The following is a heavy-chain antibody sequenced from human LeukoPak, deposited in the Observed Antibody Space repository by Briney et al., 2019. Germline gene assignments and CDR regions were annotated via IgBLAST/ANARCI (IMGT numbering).Heavy chain of an antibody. CDR1: GHTFTSYD. D-gene: IGHD6-13*01. V-gene: IGHV1-8*01. CDR3: ARRIAAAGVGIVY. J-gene: IGHJ4*02. Sequence: ASVKVSCKASGHTFTSYDINWVRQATGQGLEWMGWMNPDSGNTGYAQKFQGRVTMTRNPSISTAYMELSSLTSEDTAVYYCARRIAAAGVGIVYWGQGTLVAVSS. CDR2: MNPDSGNT.